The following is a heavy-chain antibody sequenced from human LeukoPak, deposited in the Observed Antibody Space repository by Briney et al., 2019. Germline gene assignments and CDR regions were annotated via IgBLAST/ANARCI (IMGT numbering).Heavy chain of an antibody. CDR2: IYTSGST. Sequence: SETLSLTCTVSGGSISSGSYYWSWIRQPAGKGLEWIGRIYTSGSTNYNPSLKSRVTISVDRSKNQFSLKLTSVTAADTAVYYCARVSGFGDPFDYWGQGTLVTVSS. J-gene: IGHJ4*02. D-gene: IGHD3-10*01. CDR3: ARVSGFGDPFDY. V-gene: IGHV4-61*02. CDR1: GGSISSGSYY.